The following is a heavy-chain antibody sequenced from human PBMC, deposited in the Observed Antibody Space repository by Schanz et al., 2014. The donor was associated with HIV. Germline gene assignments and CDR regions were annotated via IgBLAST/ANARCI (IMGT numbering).Heavy chain of an antibody. CDR1: EFTFRTSI. CDR3: AREGGTSGFNGYFDS. CDR2: MSYDGFSK. J-gene: IGHJ4*02. V-gene: IGHV3-30*19. Sequence: VQLLESGGGLVQPGGSLRLSCAMSEFTFRTSIIHWVRQAPGKGLEWVAAMSYDGFSKYYADSVRGRFTISRDSSKNSLHLEVSSLRTEDTAIYYCAREGGTSGFNGYFDSWGQGTLVTVSS. D-gene: IGHD2-2*01.